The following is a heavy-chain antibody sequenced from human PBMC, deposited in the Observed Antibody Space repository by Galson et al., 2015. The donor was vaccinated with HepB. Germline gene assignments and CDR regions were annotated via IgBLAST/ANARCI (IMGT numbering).Heavy chain of an antibody. Sequence: SLRLSCAASGFTFSTYAMSWVRQAPGKGLEWVSGISGSGGSTYYADSVKGRFTISRDNSRNTLYLQMNSLRAEDTAVYYCAKLGGTYTNVPIDDWGQGTLVTVSS. CDR3: AKLGGTYTNVPIDD. V-gene: IGHV3-23*01. CDR2: ISGSGGST. D-gene: IGHD1-26*01. CDR1: GFTFSTYA. J-gene: IGHJ4*02.